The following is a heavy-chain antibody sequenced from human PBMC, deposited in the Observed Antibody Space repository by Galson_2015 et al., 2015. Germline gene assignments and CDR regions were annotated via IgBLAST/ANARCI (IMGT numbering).Heavy chain of an antibody. CDR3: AGEGAYCGGDCYSFDY. CDR1: GFTFSSYG. J-gene: IGHJ4*02. V-gene: IGHV3-33*01. Sequence: SLRLSCAASGFTFSSYGMHWVRQAPGKGLEWVAVIWYDGSNKYYADSVKGRFTISRDNSKNTLYLQMNSLRAEDTAVYYCAGEGAYCGGDCYSFDYWGQGTLVTVSS. D-gene: IGHD2-21*02. CDR2: IWYDGSNK.